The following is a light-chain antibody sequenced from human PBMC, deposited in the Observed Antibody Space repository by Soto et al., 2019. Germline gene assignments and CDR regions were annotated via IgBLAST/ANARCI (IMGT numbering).Light chain of an antibody. CDR1: QGISSY. CDR3: QQLNSYPRT. Sequence: DIQLTQSPSFLSASVGDSVTITCRASQGISSYLACYQQKPGKAHNLLIYAASTLQSGVPSRFSGSGSGTEFTLTISSLQPEDFATYYCQQLNSYPRTFGQGNKLEIK. CDR2: AAS. V-gene: IGKV1-9*01. J-gene: IGKJ2*01.